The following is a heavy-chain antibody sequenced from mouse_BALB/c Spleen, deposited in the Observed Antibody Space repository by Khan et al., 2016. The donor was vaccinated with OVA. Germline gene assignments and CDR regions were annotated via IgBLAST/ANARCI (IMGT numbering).Heavy chain of an antibody. CDR2: IWTGGST. CDR1: GFSLTSYG. D-gene: IGHD2-1*01. V-gene: IGHV2-9*02. CDR3: ARYYGNYGWYFDV. J-gene: IGHJ1*01. Sequence: VQPQQSGPGLVAPSQSLSITCTVSGFSLTSYGVHWVRQPPGKGLEWLGVIWTGGSTNYNSALMSRLSISKDNSKSQVFLKMNSLQTDDTAMYXCARYYGNYGWYFDVWGAGTTVTVSS.